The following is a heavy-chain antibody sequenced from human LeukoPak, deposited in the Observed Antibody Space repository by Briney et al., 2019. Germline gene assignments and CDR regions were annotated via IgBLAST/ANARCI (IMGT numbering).Heavy chain of an antibody. CDR2: MKQDGSKQ. CDR3: ARILTGYDAFDY. CDR1: GFTFSSYW. J-gene: IGHJ4*02. V-gene: IGHV3-7*01. Sequence: GGSLRLSCAASGFTFSSYWMSWVRQAPGKGLEWVANMKQDGSKQYYVDSVKGRFTISRDNAKNSLYLQMNSLRAEDTAVYYCARILTGYDAFDYWGQGTLATVSS. D-gene: IGHD3-9*01.